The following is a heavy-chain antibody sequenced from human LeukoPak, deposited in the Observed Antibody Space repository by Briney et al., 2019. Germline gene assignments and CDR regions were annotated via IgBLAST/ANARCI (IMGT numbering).Heavy chain of an antibody. V-gene: IGHV1-3*01. CDR2: INAGNGNT. D-gene: IGHD2-21*02. CDR1: EYTFTDYA. Sequence: ASVKVSCKASEYTFTDYAINWVRQAPGQRLEWMGWINAGNGNTRYSQRFQGRVTITRDTSASTAYMELSSLTSEDTAVYYCARGKWSATTASYYLDFWGQGTLVTVSS. J-gene: IGHJ4*02. CDR3: ARGKWSATTASYYLDF.